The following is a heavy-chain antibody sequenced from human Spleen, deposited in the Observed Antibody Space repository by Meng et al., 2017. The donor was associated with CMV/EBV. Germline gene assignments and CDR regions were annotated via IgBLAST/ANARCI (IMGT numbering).Heavy chain of an antibody. Sequence: GGSLRLSCAASGFTFSSYNMNWVRQAAGKGLEWVSSISSGGYKYYADSARGRFSISRDNASISLYLQMTSLRAEDTAVYYCATDLGGDQDYWGQGTLVTVSS. CDR2: ISSGGYK. CDR1: GFTFSSYN. V-gene: IGHV3-21*01. J-gene: IGHJ4*02. CDR3: ATDLGGDQDY. D-gene: IGHD4-17*01.